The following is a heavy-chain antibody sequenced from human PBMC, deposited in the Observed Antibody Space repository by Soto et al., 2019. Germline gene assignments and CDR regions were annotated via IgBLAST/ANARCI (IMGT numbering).Heavy chain of an antibody. D-gene: IGHD5-12*01. CDR3: AREEGGGYDHRWFDP. J-gene: IGHJ5*02. CDR1: GGSISSSGYY. Sequence: QVQLQESGPGLVKPSQTLSLTCTVSGGSISSSGYYWSWIRQHPGKGLEWIGYIYDSGNTYYNPSLKSRVTISVDTSKNQLSLKLSSVTAADAAVYYCAREEGGGYDHRWFDPWGQGTLVTVSS. CDR2: IYDSGNT. V-gene: IGHV4-31*03.